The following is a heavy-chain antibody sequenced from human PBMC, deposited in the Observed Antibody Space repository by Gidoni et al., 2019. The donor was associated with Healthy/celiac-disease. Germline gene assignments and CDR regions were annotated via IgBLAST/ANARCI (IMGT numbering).Heavy chain of an antibody. CDR1: GFPFDDYA. CDR3: AKDMSEYSSSSDY. J-gene: IGHJ4*02. D-gene: IGHD6-6*01. Sequence: EVQLVESGGGLVQPGRSLRLSCAASGFPFDDYAMHWVRQAPGKGLEWVSGISWNSGSIGYADSVKGRFTISRDNAKNSLYLQMNSLRAEDTALYYCAKDMSEYSSSSDYWGQGTLVTVSS. CDR2: ISWNSGSI. V-gene: IGHV3-9*01.